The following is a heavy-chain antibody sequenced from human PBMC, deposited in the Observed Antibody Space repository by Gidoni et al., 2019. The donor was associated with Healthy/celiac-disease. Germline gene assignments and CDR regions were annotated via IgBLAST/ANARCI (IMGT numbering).Heavy chain of an antibody. V-gene: IGHV1-69*01. D-gene: IGHD2-15*01. Sequence: QVQLVQSGAEVKKPGSSVKVSCKASEGTFSSYPISWVRQAPGQGLEWMGGIIPIFGTANYAQKFQGRVTITAEESTSTAYMELSSLRSEDTAVYYCASLRYCSGGSCYYYYYGMDVWGQGTTVTVSS. CDR3: ASLRYCSGGSCYYYYYGMDV. CDR1: EGTFSSYP. CDR2: IIPIFGTA. J-gene: IGHJ6*02.